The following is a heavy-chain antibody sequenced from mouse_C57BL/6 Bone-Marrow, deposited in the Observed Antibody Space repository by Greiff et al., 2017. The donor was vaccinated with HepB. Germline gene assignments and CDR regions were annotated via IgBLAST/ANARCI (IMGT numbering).Heavy chain of an antibody. CDR2: IRNGGGST. CDR3: TRHQQEREENFDY. J-gene: IGHJ2*01. CDR1: GFTFTDYY. V-gene: IGHV5-12*01. Sequence: EVKLVEPGGGLVQPGGSLKLSCAASGFTFTDYYMHWVRQTPEKRLEWVAYIRNGGGSTYYPDTVKGRFTISRDNARNTLYLQMSRLKSEDTAMYCGTRHQQEREENFDYWGQGTTLTVSS.